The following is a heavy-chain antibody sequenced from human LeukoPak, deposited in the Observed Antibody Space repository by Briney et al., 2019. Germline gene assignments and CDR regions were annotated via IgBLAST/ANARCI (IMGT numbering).Heavy chain of an antibody. J-gene: IGHJ5*02. Sequence: ASVKVSCKASGGTFSSYTITWVRQAPGQGLEWMGRIIPMVGVSKYAENFQGRVTITADKSTNAAYMEMSSLRSEDTAIYYCARGYEWNSTSLEPWGQGTLVTVSS. V-gene: IGHV1-69*02. CDR3: ARGYEWNSTSLEP. D-gene: IGHD1-20*01. CDR1: GGTFSSYT. CDR2: IIPMVGVS.